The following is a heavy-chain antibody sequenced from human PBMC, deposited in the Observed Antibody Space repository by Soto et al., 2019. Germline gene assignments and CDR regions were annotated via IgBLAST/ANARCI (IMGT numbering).Heavy chain of an antibody. V-gene: IGHV1-69*01. CDR2: IIPIFGTA. D-gene: IGHD3-22*01. J-gene: IGHJ4*02. CDR1: GGTFSSYA. Sequence: QVQLVQSGAEVKKPGSSVKVSCKASGGTFSSYAISWVRQAPGQGLEWMGGIIPIFGTANYAQKFQGRVTITAEESTSTAYMELSSLRSEDTAVYYCARAYYYDSSGYYGGLDYWGQGTLVTVSS. CDR3: ARAYYYDSSGYYGGLDY.